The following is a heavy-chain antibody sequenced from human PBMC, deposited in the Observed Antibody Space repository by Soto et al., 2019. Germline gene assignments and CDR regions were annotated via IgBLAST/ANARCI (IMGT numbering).Heavy chain of an antibody. D-gene: IGHD4-17*01. CDR1: GFTFTKYY. V-gene: IGHV1-46*01. CDR3: ARDLDVTTVTTSFDS. Sequence: ASVKFPCNTSGFTFTKYYMHWVRQAPGQGLDWVGVINPSGRTTSYAQKFLGRVTMTRDASTATVYMELDSLRSEDTAVYYCARDLDVTTVTTSFDSWGQGTLVTVSS. J-gene: IGHJ5*01. CDR2: INPSGRTT.